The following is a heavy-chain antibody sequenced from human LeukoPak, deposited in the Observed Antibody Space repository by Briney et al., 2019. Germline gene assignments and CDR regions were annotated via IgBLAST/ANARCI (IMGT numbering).Heavy chain of an antibody. Sequence: GGSLRLSCAASGFTFSSYSMNWVRQAPGKGLEWISSISSSSSYIYYADSVKGRFTISRDNAKNSLYLQMNILRAEDTAVYYCARDWPTIAAAGTIPEYFQHWGQGTLVTVSS. CDR1: GFTFSSYS. D-gene: IGHD6-13*01. J-gene: IGHJ1*01. CDR2: ISSSSSYI. CDR3: ARDWPTIAAAGTIPEYFQH. V-gene: IGHV3-21*01.